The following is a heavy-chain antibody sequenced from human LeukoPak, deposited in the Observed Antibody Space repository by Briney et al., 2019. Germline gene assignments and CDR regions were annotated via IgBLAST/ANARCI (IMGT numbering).Heavy chain of an antibody. Sequence: GGSLRLSCAASGFTFSSYGMSWVRQAPGKGLGWVSAISGGGGSRYYADSVKGRFTISRDNSKNTLYLQMNSLRAEDTAIYYCAKEFGGYKYDWFDPWGQGTLVTVSS. CDR3: AKEFGGYKYDWFDP. V-gene: IGHV3-23*01. CDR1: GFTFSSYG. J-gene: IGHJ5*02. CDR2: ISGGGGSR. D-gene: IGHD3-22*01.